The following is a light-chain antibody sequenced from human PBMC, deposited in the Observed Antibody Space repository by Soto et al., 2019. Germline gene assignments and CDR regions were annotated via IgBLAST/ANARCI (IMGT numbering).Light chain of an antibody. CDR2: AAS. V-gene: IGKV1-39*01. CDR3: QQSFSAPRT. J-gene: IGKJ1*01. CDR1: QSVSFY. Sequence: DIQLTQSPSSLSASVGDRVTITCRASQSVSFYLNWYQQRPGKPPNLLIYAASSLQSGVPSRFSGSGSGTYFTLTISSLQPEDFATYYCQQSFSAPRTFGQGTKVEI.